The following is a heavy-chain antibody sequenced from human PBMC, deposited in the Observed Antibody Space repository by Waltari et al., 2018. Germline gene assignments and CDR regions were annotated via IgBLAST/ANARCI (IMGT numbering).Heavy chain of an antibody. Sequence: EVQLVESGGGLVQPGGSLGLSCAPSGFNFRKHAMPLAPQVPGKGLEWVSIVSARGGDTYYADSVKGRFTISRVNSENTLYLQMNSLRAEDTAVYYCAKVRSGDYPYFDYWGQGTLVTVSS. CDR2: VSARGGDT. D-gene: IGHD4-17*01. CDR1: GFNFRKHA. J-gene: IGHJ4*02. V-gene: IGHV3-23*04. CDR3: AKVRSGDYPYFDY.